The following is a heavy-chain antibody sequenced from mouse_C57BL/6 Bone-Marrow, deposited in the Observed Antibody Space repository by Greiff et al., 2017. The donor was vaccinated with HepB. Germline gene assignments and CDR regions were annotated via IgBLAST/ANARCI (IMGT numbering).Heavy chain of an antibody. D-gene: IGHD2-13*01. CDR2: IWGGGST. V-gene: IGHV2-9*01. CDR1: GFSLTSYG. Sequence: VQGVESGPGLVAPSQRLSITCTVSGFSLTSYGVDWVRQPPGKGLEWLGVIWGGGSTNYNSALLSRLSISQDNAKSQVFLKMNRLQTDDTAMYYCAKHMTGAWFAYWGQGTLVTVSA. J-gene: IGHJ3*01. CDR3: AKHMTGAWFAY.